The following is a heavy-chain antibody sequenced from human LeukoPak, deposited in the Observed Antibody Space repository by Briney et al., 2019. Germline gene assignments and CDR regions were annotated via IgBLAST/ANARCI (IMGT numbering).Heavy chain of an antibody. CDR3: ARVSLRFLEWLDQYYFDY. V-gene: IGHV3-48*01. D-gene: IGHD3-3*01. CDR1: GFTFSSYG. CDR2: ISSSSSTI. J-gene: IGHJ4*02. Sequence: PGGSLRLSCAASGFTFSSYGMNWVRQAPGKGLEWVSYISSSSSTIYYADSVKGRFTISRDNAKNSLYLQMNSLRAEDTAVYYFARVSLRFLEWLDQYYFDYWGQGTLVTVSS.